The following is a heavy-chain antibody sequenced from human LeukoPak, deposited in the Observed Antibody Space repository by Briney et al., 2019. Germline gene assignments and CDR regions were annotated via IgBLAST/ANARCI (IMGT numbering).Heavy chain of an antibody. J-gene: IGHJ4*02. V-gene: IGHV4-59*02. Sequence: SETLSLACVVAGASVSSSHWNWIRQLPGKGLEWIGCLSYTGKTDYYPSLTSRVTISLDTSKNQVSLKLRSVTAADTAVYYCSEGYFEPFDHWGQGTLVTVSS. CDR1: GASVSSSH. CDR3: SEGYFEPFDH. D-gene: IGHD2/OR15-2a*01. CDR2: LSYTGKT.